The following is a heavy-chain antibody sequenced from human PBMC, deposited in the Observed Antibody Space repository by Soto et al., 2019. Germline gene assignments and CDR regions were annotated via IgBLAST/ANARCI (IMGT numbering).Heavy chain of an antibody. V-gene: IGHV2-5*01. CDR1: GFSLSTSGVG. D-gene: IGHD2-8*01. CDR3: AHVASMVYAIPFDY. J-gene: IGHJ4*02. Sequence: ESGPTLVNPTQTLTLTCTFSGFSLSTSGVGVGWIRQPPGKALEWLALIYWNDDKRSSPSLKSRLTITKDTSKNQVVLTMTNMDPVDTATYYCAHVASMVYAIPFDYWGQGTLVTVSS. CDR2: IYWNDDK.